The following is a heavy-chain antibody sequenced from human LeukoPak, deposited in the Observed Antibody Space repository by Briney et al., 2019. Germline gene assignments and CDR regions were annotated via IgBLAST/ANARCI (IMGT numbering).Heavy chain of an antibody. CDR3: AREGSSCSSTSCYVEGWFDP. Sequence: GGSLRLSCAASGFTFSDYYMSWIRQAPGKGLEWVSYISSSGSTIYYADSVKGRFTISRDNAKNSLYLQMNSLRAEDTAAYYCAREGSSCSSTSCYVEGWFDPWGQGTLVTVSS. D-gene: IGHD2-2*01. J-gene: IGHJ5*02. V-gene: IGHV3-11*01. CDR2: ISSSGSTI. CDR1: GFTFSDYY.